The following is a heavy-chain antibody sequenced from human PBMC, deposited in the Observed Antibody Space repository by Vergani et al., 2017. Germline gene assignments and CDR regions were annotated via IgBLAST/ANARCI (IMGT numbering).Heavy chain of an antibody. V-gene: IGHV3-64*01. CDR2: ISSNGGST. Sequence: EVQLVESGGGLVQPGGSLRLSCAASGFTFSSYAMHWVRQAPGKGLEYVSAISSNGGSTYYANSVKGRFTISRDNSKNTLYLQMGSLRAEDMPVYYCARESLVYDSSGYIGYGMDVWGQGTTVTVSS. J-gene: IGHJ6*02. CDR3: ARESLVYDSSGYIGYGMDV. D-gene: IGHD3-22*01. CDR1: GFTFSSYA.